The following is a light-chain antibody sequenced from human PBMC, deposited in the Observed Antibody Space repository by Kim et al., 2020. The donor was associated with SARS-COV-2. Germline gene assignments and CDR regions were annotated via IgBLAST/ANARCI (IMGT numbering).Light chain of an antibody. V-gene: IGKV3-15*01. Sequence: SPGERATLSCRASQSVSSDLAWYQQKPGQAPRLLIYGTSTRATGIPARFSGTGSGTEFTLTISSLQSEDLAVYYCQKYNKWPPWTFGQGTKVDIK. CDR1: QSVSSD. J-gene: IGKJ1*01. CDR3: QKYNKWPPWT. CDR2: GTS.